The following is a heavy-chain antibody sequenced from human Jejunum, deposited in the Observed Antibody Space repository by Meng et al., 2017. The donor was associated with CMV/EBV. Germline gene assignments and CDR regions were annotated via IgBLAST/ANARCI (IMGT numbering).Heavy chain of an antibody. D-gene: IGHD3-10*01. CDR1: LSTSGVS. Sequence: LSTSGVSVGWIRQPPGKALECLALIYWNDDERYSPSLKSRLTITKDTSKNQVVLTMTNMDPVDTATYYCVHRLHNLVPGVDYFDYWGQGTQVTVSS. V-gene: IGHV2-5*01. CDR2: IYWNDDE. J-gene: IGHJ4*02. CDR3: VHRLHNLVPGVDYFDY.